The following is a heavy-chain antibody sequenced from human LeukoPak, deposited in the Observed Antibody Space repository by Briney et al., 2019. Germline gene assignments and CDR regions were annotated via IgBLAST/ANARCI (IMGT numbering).Heavy chain of an antibody. Sequence: PSETLSLTCTVSGGSISSGGYYWSWIRQHPGKGLEWIGYIYYSGSTYYNPSLKSRVTISVDTSKNQFSLKLSSVTAADTAVYYCARGGELPTYYFDYWGQGTLATVSS. CDR2: IYYSGST. D-gene: IGHD3-10*01. CDR1: GGSISSGGYY. J-gene: IGHJ4*02. V-gene: IGHV4-31*03. CDR3: ARGGELPTYYFDY.